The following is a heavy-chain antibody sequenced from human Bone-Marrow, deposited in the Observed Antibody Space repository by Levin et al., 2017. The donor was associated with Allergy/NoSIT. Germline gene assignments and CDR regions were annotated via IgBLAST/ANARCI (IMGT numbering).Heavy chain of an antibody. Sequence: GESLKISCVGSGFIFSSYWMHWVRQVPGKGLVWVSNIDRDGRNTKYVDSVQGRFTISRDNAKNTLYLQMNGLRADDTAVYYCAGYRGDAFDIWGRGTMVTVSS. D-gene: IGHD1-26*01. CDR1: GFIFSSYW. J-gene: IGHJ3*02. CDR3: AGYRGDAFDI. CDR2: IDRDGRNT. V-gene: IGHV3-74*03.